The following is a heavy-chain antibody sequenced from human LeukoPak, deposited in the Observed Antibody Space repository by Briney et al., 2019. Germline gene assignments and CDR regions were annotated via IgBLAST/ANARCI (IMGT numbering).Heavy chain of an antibody. D-gene: IGHD5-24*01. CDR1: GFTFSSYG. J-gene: IGHJ4*02. CDR3: AQRGDGYNYIDY. CDR2: ISYDGSNK. Sequence: GGSLRLSCAASGFTFSSYGMHWVRQAPGKGLEWVAVISYDGSNKYYADSVKGRFTISRDSSKNTLYLQMNSLRAEDTAVYYCAQRGDGYNYIDYWGQGTLVPVSS. V-gene: IGHV3-30*18.